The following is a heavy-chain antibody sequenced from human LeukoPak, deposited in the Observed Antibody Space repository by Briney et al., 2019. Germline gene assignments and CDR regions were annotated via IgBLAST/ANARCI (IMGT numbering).Heavy chain of an antibody. CDR3: ARASSAFCGGDCYPPTYFDY. CDR1: GFTFSSYS. V-gene: IGHV3-21*01. J-gene: IGHJ4*02. CDR2: ISSSSSYI. D-gene: IGHD2-21*01. Sequence: GGSLRLSCAASGFTFSSYSMNWGRQAPGKGLEWVSSISSSSSYIYYADSVKGRFTISRDNAKNSLYLQMNSLRAEDTAVYYCARASSAFCGGDCYPPTYFDYWGQGTLVTVSS.